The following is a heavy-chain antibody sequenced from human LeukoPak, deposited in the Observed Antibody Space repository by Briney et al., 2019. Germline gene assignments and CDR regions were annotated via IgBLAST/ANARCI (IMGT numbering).Heavy chain of an antibody. CDR1: GGTLSSYA. D-gene: IGHD5-18*01. CDR3: ARDRSLRELWLRNWFDP. V-gene: IGHV1-69*13. J-gene: IGHJ5*02. Sequence: SGKVSCKASGGTLSSYAISGVRQAPGQGLEGMGGIIPIFGTANYAQKFKGRVTITADESTSTAYRELSSLRSEDPAVYYRARDRSLRELWLRNWFDPWGQGTLVTVSS. CDR2: IIPIFGTA.